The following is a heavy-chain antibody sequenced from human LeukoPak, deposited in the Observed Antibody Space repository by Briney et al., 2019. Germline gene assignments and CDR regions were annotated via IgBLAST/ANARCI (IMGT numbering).Heavy chain of an antibody. Sequence: SETLSLTCTVSGYSISSGYYWGWIRQPPGKGLEWIGSIYHSGSTYYNPSLKSRVTISVDTSKNQFSLKLNSVTAADTAVYYCARDHEDIVATIWGEGLDIWGQGTMVTVSS. J-gene: IGHJ3*02. CDR2: IYHSGST. CDR1: GYSISSGYY. CDR3: ARDHEDIVATIWGEGLDI. V-gene: IGHV4-38-2*02. D-gene: IGHD5-12*01.